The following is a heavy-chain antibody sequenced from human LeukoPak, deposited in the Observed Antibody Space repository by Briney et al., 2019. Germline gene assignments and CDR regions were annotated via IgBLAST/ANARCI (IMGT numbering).Heavy chain of an antibody. CDR3: ARDRGVRGVTDFYYMDV. Sequence: ASVKVSCKASGYTFTGYYMHWVRQAPGQGLEWMGRINPNNGGTNYAQKFQGRVTMTRDTSISTAYMELSRLRSDDTAVYYCARDRGVRGVTDFYYMDVWGKGTTVTVSS. CDR2: INPNNGGT. V-gene: IGHV1-2*06. J-gene: IGHJ6*03. CDR1: GYTFTGYY. D-gene: IGHD3-10*01.